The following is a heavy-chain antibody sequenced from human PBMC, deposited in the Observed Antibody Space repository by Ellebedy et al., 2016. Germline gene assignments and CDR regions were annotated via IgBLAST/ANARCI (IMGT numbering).Heavy chain of an antibody. D-gene: IGHD4/OR15-4a*01. CDR3: AKGTMDYFYH. V-gene: IGHV3-9*01. Sequence: SLKISCAGSGFTFNDYALHWVRQAPGKGLEWVSGISWDSAVIGYGGSVKGRFTISKDSAKNYLYLQMNSLRLEDTAFYYCAKGTMDYFYHWGQGTLVTVSS. J-gene: IGHJ4*02. CDR2: ISWDSAVI. CDR1: GFTFNDYA.